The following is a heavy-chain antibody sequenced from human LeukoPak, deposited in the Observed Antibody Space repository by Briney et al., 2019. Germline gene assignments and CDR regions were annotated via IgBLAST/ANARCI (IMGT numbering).Heavy chain of an antibody. D-gene: IGHD3-3*01. CDR3: AVVNYDFWSGYETGFDY. J-gene: IGHJ4*02. CDR2: IRCDGSNK. V-gene: IGHV3-30*02. CDR1: GFTFSSYG. Sequence: AGSLRLSCAASGFTFSSYGMRWVRQAPGKGLEWVAFIRCDGSNKYYADSVKGRFTISRDNSKNTLYLQMNSLRAEDTAVYYCAVVNYDFWSGYETGFDYWGQGTLVTVSS.